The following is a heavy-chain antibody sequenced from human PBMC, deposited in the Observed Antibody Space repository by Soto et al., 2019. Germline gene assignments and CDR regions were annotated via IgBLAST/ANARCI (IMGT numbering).Heavy chain of an antibody. Sequence: ASVKVSCKTSGYTFTDYGINWVRQAPGQGLEWMGWISAYNGNTNYAPKLQGRVTMTTDTSTSTAYMELRSLRSDDTAVYYCARVPTPTYGAYDKNKWFDPWGQGTLVTVSS. J-gene: IGHJ5*02. CDR1: GYTFTDYG. CDR3: ARVPTPTYGAYDKNKWFDP. D-gene: IGHD4-17*01. CDR2: ISAYNGNT. V-gene: IGHV1-18*04.